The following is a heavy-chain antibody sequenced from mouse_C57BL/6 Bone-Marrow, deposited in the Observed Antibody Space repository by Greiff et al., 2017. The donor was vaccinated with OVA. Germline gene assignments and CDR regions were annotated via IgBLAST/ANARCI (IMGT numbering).Heavy chain of an antibody. Sequence: VQLQQSGAELVKPGASVKLSCTASGFNIKDYYMHWVKQRTEQGLEWIGRIDPEDGDTKYAPKFQGKATITADTSSNTAYLQLSSQTSEDTAVYYCARFRYYPAWFAYWGQGTLVTVSA. CDR3: ARFRYYPAWFAY. V-gene: IGHV14-2*01. CDR2: IDPEDGDT. J-gene: IGHJ3*01. CDR1: GFNIKDYY. D-gene: IGHD2-1*01.